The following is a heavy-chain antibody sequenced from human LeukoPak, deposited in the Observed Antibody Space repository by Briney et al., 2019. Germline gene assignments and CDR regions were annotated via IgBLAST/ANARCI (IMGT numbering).Heavy chain of an antibody. V-gene: IGHV1-2*06. CDR2: IHPNSGGT. CDR1: GYSFTDGY. CDR3: ARGDRVWHF. Sequence: ASVKVSCKASGYSFTDGYMHWVRQAPGQGPEWMGRIHPNSGGTNYAQKFQGRVALTRDTSIRTAYMELTSLRSDDTAVYFCARGDRVWHFWGQGTLVTVSS. J-gene: IGHJ4*02.